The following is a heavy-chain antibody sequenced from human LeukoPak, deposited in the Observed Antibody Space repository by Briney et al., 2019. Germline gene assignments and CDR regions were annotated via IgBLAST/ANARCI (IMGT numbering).Heavy chain of an antibody. V-gene: IGHV1-8*01. Sequence: ASVKVSCKASGYTFTSYDINWVRQATGQGLEWMGWMNPNSGNTGYAQKFQGRVTMTTDTSTSTAYMELRSLRSDDTAVYYCARVIVGATSGDYWGQGTLVTVSS. CDR2: MNPNSGNT. D-gene: IGHD1-26*01. J-gene: IGHJ4*02. CDR1: GYTFTSYD. CDR3: ARVIVGATSGDY.